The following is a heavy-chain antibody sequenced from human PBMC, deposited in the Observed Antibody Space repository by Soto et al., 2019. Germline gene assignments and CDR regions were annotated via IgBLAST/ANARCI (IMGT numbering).Heavy chain of an antibody. D-gene: IGHD5-18*01. J-gene: IGHJ4*02. Sequence: QVPLVQSGAEVKKPGASVKVSCKASGYTFTTYAMHWVRQAPGQRLEWMGWINAANGNTKYAQKFQGRVTITRDTSASTAYRERSSLRSEDTAVYTCARYLMNPAMVTFYYFDYWGQGTLVTVSS. CDR3: ARYLMNPAMVTFYYFDY. CDR2: INAANGNT. V-gene: IGHV1-3*01. CDR1: GYTFTTYA.